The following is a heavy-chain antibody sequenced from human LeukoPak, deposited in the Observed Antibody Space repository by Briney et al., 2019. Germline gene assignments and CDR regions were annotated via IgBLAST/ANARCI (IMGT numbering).Heavy chain of an antibody. Sequence: GGSLRLSCAASGFTFSSYAMSWVRQAPGKGLEWVSAISGSGGSIYYADSVKGRFTISRDNSKNTLYLQMNSLRAEDTAVYYCAKGMVYYYDSSGYLAGLDYWGQGTLVTVSS. CDR2: ISGSGGSI. CDR1: GFTFSSYA. V-gene: IGHV3-23*01. CDR3: AKGMVYYYDSSGYLAGLDY. D-gene: IGHD3-22*01. J-gene: IGHJ4*02.